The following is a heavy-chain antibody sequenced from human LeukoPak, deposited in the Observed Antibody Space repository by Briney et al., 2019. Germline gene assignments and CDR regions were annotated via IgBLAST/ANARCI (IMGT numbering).Heavy chain of an antibody. J-gene: IGHJ4*02. CDR2: ITGSGGNT. D-gene: IGHD7-27*01. CDR3: AKTGQFDY. Sequence: SGGSLRLSCVASGFTFSSYAMSWVRQAPGKGVEWVSTITGSGGNTFYADPVKGRFAVSRDNSKNTLYLQMSSLRAEDTAVYYCAKTGQFDYWGQGTLVTVSS. V-gene: IGHV3-23*01. CDR1: GFTFSSYA.